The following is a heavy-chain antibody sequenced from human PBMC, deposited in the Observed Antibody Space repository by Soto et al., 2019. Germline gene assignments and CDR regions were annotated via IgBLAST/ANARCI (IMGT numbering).Heavy chain of an antibody. D-gene: IGHD2-15*01. V-gene: IGHV1-69*12. CDR1: GGTFSSYA. J-gene: IGHJ6*02. CDR3: ARIRCSGGSCYSYYYYGMDV. Sequence: QVQLVQSGAEVKKPGSSVKVSCKASGGTFSSYAISWVRQAPGQGLEWMGGIIRIFGTANYEQKFQGRVTIAADESTSTAYMELSSLRSEDTAVYYFARIRCSGGSCYSYYYYGMDVWGQGTTVTVSS. CDR2: IIRIFGTA.